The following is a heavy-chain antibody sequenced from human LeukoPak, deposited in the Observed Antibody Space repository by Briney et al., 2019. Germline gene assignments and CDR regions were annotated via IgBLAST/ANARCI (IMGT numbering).Heavy chain of an antibody. V-gene: IGHV1-18*01. D-gene: IGHD2-2*01. CDR3: ARDIVVVPADQGPYYYYMDV. J-gene: IGHJ6*03. CDR1: GYTFTSYG. Sequence: ASVKVSCKASGYTFTSYGISWVRQAPGQGLEWMGWISAYNGNTNYAQKFQGRVTMTTDTSTSTAYMELRSLRSDDTAVYYCARDIVVVPADQGPYYYYMDVWGKGTTVTVSS. CDR2: ISAYNGNT.